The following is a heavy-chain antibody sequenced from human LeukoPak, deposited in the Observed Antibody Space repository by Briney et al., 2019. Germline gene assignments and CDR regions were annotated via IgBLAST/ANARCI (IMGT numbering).Heavy chain of an antibody. CDR3: AREYTLYRSGWFLDY. CDR2: IYYSGST. V-gene: IGHV4-39*07. D-gene: IGHD6-19*01. CDR1: GGSISSSSYY. Sequence: PSETLSLTCTVSGGSISSSSYYWGWIRQPPGKGLEWIGSIYYSGSTYYNPSLRSRATISIDTSKTPFSLKLNSVTAADTAVYYCAREYTLYRSGWFLDYWGQGTVVTVSS. J-gene: IGHJ4*02.